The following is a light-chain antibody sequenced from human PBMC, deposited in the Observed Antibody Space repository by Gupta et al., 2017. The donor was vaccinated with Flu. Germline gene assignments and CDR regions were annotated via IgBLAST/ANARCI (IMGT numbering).Light chain of an antibody. Sequence: GEIASLSCRASQSIANNLAGFQQRPGQAPRLIIYGASTRGTTIPSRFSGSGSGTDFTLTISSLQSEDFAVYYCQQYHNWPRTFGPGTKVEVK. V-gene: IGKV3-15*01. CDR2: GAS. CDR3: QQYHNWPRT. CDR1: QSIANN. J-gene: IGKJ1*01.